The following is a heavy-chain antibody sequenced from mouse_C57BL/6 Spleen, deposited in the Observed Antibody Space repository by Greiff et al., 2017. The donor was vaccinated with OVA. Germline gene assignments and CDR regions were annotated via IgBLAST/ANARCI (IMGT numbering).Heavy chain of an antibody. V-gene: IGHV5-6*01. CDR2: ISSGGSYT. Sequence: EVNLVESGGDLVKPGGSLKLSCAASGFTFSSYGMSWVRQTPDKRLEWVATISSGGSYTYYPDSVKGRFTISRDNAKNTLYLQMSSLKSEDTAMYYCAGQLRPHYFDYWGQGTTLTVSS. CDR1: GFTFSSYG. CDR3: AGQLRPHYFDY. J-gene: IGHJ2*01. D-gene: IGHD3-2*02.